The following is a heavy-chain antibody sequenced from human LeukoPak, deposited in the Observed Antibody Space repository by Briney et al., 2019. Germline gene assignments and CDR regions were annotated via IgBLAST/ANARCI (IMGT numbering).Heavy chain of an antibody. CDR3: ARASEITIFGVVLTNWFDP. D-gene: IGHD3-3*01. Sequence: ASVKVSCKASGYTFTSYGISWVRQAPGQGLEWMGWISAHNGNTNYAQKLQGRVTMTTDTSTSTAYMELRSLRSDDTAVYYCARASEITIFGVVLTNWFDPWGQGTLVTVSS. CDR2: ISAHNGNT. CDR1: GYTFTSYG. V-gene: IGHV1-18*01. J-gene: IGHJ5*02.